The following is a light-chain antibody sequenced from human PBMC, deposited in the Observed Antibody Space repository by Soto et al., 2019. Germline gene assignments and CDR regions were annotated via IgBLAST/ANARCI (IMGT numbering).Light chain of an antibody. CDR3: QQLNSYGWT. CDR1: QGISSY. Sequence: DIQLTQSPSFLSASVGDRVTITCRASQGISSYLAWYQQKPGKAPKLLIYAASTLQSGVPSRFSGSGSGTEFTLTISSLQPEDFATYYCQQLNSYGWTFGQGTKVEIK. CDR2: AAS. V-gene: IGKV1-9*01. J-gene: IGKJ1*01.